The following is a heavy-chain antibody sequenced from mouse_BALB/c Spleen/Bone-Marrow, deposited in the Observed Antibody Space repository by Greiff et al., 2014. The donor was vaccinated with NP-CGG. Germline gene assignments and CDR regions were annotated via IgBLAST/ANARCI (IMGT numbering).Heavy chain of an antibody. CDR2: IYPGDGET. CDR1: GYPFSSYW. V-gene: IGHV1-80*01. D-gene: IGHD2-10*02. CDR3: ARKYGDY. Sequence: QVQLKQSGAELVRPGSSVKISCKASGYPFSSYWMNWVKQRPGQGLEWIGQIYPGDGETNYNGKFKGSATLTADKSSSTAYMQLISLTSEDSAVYFCARKYGDYWGQGPTLTVSS. J-gene: IGHJ2*01.